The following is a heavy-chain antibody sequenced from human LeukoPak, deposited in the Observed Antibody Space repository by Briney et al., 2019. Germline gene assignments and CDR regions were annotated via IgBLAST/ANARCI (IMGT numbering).Heavy chain of an antibody. D-gene: IGHD1-1*01. CDR1: GGSISSSNW. J-gene: IGHJ3*02. CDR3: ARDGLYATTGTTDAFDI. V-gene: IGHV4-4*02. Sequence: SGTLSLTCAVSGGSISSSNWWSWVRQRQGKGLEWIREIYHSGSTNYNPSLKSRVTISVDKSKNQFSLNLSSVTAADTAVYYCARDGLYATTGTTDAFDIWGQGTMVTVSS. CDR2: IYHSGST.